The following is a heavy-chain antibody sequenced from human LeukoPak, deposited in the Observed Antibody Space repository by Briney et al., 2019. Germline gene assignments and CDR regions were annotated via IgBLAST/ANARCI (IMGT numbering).Heavy chain of an antibody. CDR3: TTEHSSGWYSYFDY. CDR2: IKSKTDGGTT. Sequence: GGSLRLSCAASGFTFSNAWMSWVRQAPGKGLEWVGRIKSKTDGGTTDYAAFVKGRFTISRDDSKNTLYLQMNSLKAEDTAVYFCTTEHSSGWYSYFDYWGQGTLVTVSS. J-gene: IGHJ4*02. D-gene: IGHD6-19*01. CDR1: GFTFSNAW. V-gene: IGHV3-15*01.